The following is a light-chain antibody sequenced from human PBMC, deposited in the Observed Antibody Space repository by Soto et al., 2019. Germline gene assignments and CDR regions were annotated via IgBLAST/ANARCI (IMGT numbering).Light chain of an antibody. Sequence: EIVLTQSPATLSLSPGERATLSCRASQSVSSYLAWYQQKPGQAPRLLIYGASNRATGIPARFSGSGSGTDFTLTISSLEPEDFAVYYGQHRSNWPLTFGGGTKVEIK. V-gene: IGKV3-11*01. CDR3: QHRSNWPLT. CDR2: GAS. J-gene: IGKJ4*01. CDR1: QSVSSY.